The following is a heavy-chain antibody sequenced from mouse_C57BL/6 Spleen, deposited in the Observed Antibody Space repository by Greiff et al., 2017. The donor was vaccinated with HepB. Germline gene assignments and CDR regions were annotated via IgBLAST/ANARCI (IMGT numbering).Heavy chain of an antibody. J-gene: IGHJ2*01. CDR3: ARFDYDSYYFDY. CDR1: GYTFTSYW. CDR2: IDPSDSYT. Sequence: VQLQQPGAELVKPGASVKLSCKASGYTFTSYWMQWVKQRPGQGLEWIGEIDPSDSYTNYNQKFKGKATLTVDTSSSTAYMQLSSLTSEDSAVYYCARFDYDSYYFDYWGQGTTLTVSS. D-gene: IGHD2-4*01. V-gene: IGHV1-50*01.